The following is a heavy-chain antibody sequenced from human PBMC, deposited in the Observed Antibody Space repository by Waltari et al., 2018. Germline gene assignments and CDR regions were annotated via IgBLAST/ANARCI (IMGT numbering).Heavy chain of an antibody. J-gene: IGHJ5*02. CDR2: KDRDGSEK. Sequence: EVQLVESGGDLVQPGGSLSLSCRVSGFPFSSYWMTWVRQSPGKGLEGLTNKDRDGSEKNYADSVRGRFTISRDNSKKTLHLQMNSLRAEDTAVYYCAKDICSSTNCPPFDPWGQGTLVTVSS. V-gene: IGHV3-7*01. CDR3: AKDICSSTNCPPFDP. D-gene: IGHD2-2*01. CDR1: GFPFSSYW.